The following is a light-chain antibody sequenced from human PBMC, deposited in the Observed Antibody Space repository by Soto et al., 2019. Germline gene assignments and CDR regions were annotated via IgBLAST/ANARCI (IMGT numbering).Light chain of an antibody. CDR1: SSDVGGYDY. Sequence: QSVLTQPASVSGSPGQSITISCTGTSSDVGGYDYVSWYQQHPGKAPKLMIYEVINRPSGVSSRFSGSKSGNTASLTISGLQAEDEADYYCTSYTSSNTVVFGGGTKVTVL. CDR2: EVI. J-gene: IGLJ2*01. V-gene: IGLV2-14*01. CDR3: TSYTSSNTVV.